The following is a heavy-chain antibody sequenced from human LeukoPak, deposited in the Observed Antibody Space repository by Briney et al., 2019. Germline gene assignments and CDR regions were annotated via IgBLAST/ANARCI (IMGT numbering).Heavy chain of an antibody. CDR3: ARGGSGYYIDY. Sequence: SETLSLTCTVSGGSISSYYWSWIRQPPGKGLEWLGYIYYSGSTNYNPSLKSRVAISVDTSKNQFSLKLSSVTAADTAVYYCARGGSGYYIDYWGQGTLVTVSS. CDR2: IYYSGST. CDR1: GGSISSYY. D-gene: IGHD3-22*01. J-gene: IGHJ4*02. V-gene: IGHV4-59*01.